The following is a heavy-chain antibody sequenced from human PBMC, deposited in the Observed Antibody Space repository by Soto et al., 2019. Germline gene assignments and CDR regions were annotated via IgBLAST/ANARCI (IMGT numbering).Heavy chain of an antibody. CDR3: ARVDHGDYAANYFRGMDV. V-gene: IGHV4-34*01. CDR2: INHSGST. CDR1: SRAFVNYY. J-gene: IGHJ6*02. D-gene: IGHD4-17*01. Sequence: SETLSLTCAVYSRAFVNYYCSFIRHPPLKWLEWIVEINHSGSTNYNPSLKRRVTISVDTPKTQFSLKLSSVTAADTAVYYCARVDHGDYAANYFRGMDVWGQGTTVTVSS.